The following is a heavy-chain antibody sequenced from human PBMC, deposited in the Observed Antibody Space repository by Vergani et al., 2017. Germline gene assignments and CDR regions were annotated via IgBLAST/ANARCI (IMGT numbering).Heavy chain of an antibody. J-gene: IGHJ4*02. CDR2: IWYDGSNK. CDR3: ARDPEMTMIVVAGGGFDY. CDR1: GFTFSSYG. D-gene: IGHD3-22*01. Sequence: VQLVESGGGVVQPGRSLRLSCAASGFTFSSYGMHWVRQAPGKGLEWVAVIWYDGSNKYYADSVKGRFTISRDNSKNTLYLQMNSLRAEDTAVYYCARDPEMTMIVVAGGGFDYWGQGTLVTVSS. V-gene: IGHV3-33*01.